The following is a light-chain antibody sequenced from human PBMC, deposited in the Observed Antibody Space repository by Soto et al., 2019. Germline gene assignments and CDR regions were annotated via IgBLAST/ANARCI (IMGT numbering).Light chain of an antibody. CDR2: DVS. CDR1: SSDVGGYNY. Sequence: QSALTQPASVSGSPGQSITISCTGTSSDVGGYNYVSWYLQYPGKAPKLLIYDVSNRPSGVANRFSGSKSGNTASLTISGLQAEDDADYYCSSYTSSSLYVFGTGTKVTVL. J-gene: IGLJ1*01. CDR3: SSYTSSSLYV. V-gene: IGLV2-14*01.